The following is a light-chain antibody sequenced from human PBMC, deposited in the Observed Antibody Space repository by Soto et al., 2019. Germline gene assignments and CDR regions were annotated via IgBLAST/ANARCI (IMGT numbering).Light chain of an antibody. J-gene: IGLJ3*02. CDR3: QSYDSSLSAGV. CDR1: SSNIGAGYD. V-gene: IGLV1-40*01. Sequence: QSVLTQPPSVSGAPGQRVTISCTGSSSNIGAGYDVHWYQQLPGTAPKLLIYGNSNRPSGVPDRFSGSKSGTSASLAITGLQAEDEADYYYQSYDSSLSAGVFGGGTMVTVL. CDR2: GNS.